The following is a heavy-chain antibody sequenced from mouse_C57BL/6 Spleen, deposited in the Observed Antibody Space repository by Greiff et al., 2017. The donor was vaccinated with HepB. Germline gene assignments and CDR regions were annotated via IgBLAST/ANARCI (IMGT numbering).Heavy chain of an antibody. J-gene: IGHJ2*01. Sequence: EVQLQQSGPGLVKPSQSLSLTCSVTGYSITSGYYWNWIRQFPGNKLEWMGYISYDGSNNYNPSLQNRISITRDTSKNQFFLKLNSVTTEDTATYYCAREGLRRGNYFDYWGQGTTLTVSS. CDR2: ISYDGSN. CDR1: GYSITSGYY. D-gene: IGHD2-4*01. V-gene: IGHV3-6*01. CDR3: AREGLRRGNYFDY.